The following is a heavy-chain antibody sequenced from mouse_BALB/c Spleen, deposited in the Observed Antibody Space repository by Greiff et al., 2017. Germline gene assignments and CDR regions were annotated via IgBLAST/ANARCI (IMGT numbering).Heavy chain of an antibody. CDR2: ISDGGSYT. D-gene: IGHD3-1*01. J-gene: IGHJ4*01. CDR3: ARELGGGDY. V-gene: IGHV5-4*02. CDR1: GFTFSDYY. Sequence: EVKLMESGGGLVKPGGSLKLSCAASGFTFSDYYMYWVRQTPEKRLEWVATISDGGSYTYYPDSVKGRFTISRDNAKNNLYLQMSSLKSEDTAMYYCARELGGGDYWGQGTSVTVSS.